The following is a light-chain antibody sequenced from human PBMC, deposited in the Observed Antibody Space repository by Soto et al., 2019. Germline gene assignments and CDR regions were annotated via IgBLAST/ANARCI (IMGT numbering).Light chain of an antibody. Sequence: QSVLTQPPSVSGSPGQSVTISCTGTSSDVGSYNRVCWYQQPPGTAPKLMIYEVSNRPSGVPDRFSASKSGNTASLTISVLQAEDEADYYCSSYTSSSTYVFGTGTKVTVL. J-gene: IGLJ1*01. CDR3: SSYTSSSTYV. V-gene: IGLV2-18*02. CDR1: SSDVGSYNR. CDR2: EVS.